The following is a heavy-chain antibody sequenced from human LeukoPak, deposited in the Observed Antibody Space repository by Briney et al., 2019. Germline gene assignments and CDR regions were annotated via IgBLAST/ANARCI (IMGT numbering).Heavy chain of an antibody. V-gene: IGHV4-30-2*01. CDR2: VYHNGNT. D-gene: IGHD2-15*01. Sequence: SQTLSLTCTVSGDSISSGSYYWSWIRQPPGKDLEWIGYVYHNGNTNYNPSLKSRVTMSVDRSKNQFSLKLSFLTAADTAVYYCARVVAPGRDYFDYWGQGTLVTVSS. CDR1: GDSISSGSYY. CDR3: ARVVAPGRDYFDY. J-gene: IGHJ4*02.